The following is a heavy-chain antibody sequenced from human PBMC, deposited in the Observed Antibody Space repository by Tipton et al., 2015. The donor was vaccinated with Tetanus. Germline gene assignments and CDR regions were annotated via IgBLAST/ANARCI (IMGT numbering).Heavy chain of an antibody. CDR1: GGSFSGYY. CDR2: INHSGST. Sequence: LRPSCAVYGGSFSGYYWSWIRQPPGKGLEWIGEINHSGSTNYNPSLKSRVTISVDTSKNQFSLKLSSVTAADTAVYYCARASPNAAAGYYYYGMDVWGQGTTVTVSS. V-gene: IGHV4-34*01. CDR3: ARASPNAAAGYYYYGMDV. D-gene: IGHD6-13*01. J-gene: IGHJ6*02.